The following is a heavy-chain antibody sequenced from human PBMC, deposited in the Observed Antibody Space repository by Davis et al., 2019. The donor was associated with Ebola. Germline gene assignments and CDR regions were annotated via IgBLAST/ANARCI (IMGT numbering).Heavy chain of an antibody. J-gene: IGHJ3*02. CDR3: ARTSIVGTTTTASDI. CDR2: IYFIGST. CDR1: TGSISSYY. D-gene: IGHD1-26*01. Sequence: SETLSLTCTLSTGSISSYYWSWIRQPPGKGLEWNGYIYFIGSTNYNPSLKSRVTISVDTSKNQFSLKLSSVTAADTAVYYCARTSIVGTTTTASDIWGQGTMVTVSS. V-gene: IGHV4-59*01.